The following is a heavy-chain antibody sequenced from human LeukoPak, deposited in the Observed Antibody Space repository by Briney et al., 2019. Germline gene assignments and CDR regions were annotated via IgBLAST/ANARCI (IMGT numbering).Heavy chain of an antibody. Sequence: ASVKVSCKASGYTFTSYDINWVRQATGQGLEWMGWMNPNSGNTGYAQKFQGRVTMTRNTSISTAYMELSSLRSEDTAAYYCARGSLKYYDFWSGYYPEYYYGMDVWGQGTTVTVSS. D-gene: IGHD3-3*01. V-gene: IGHV1-8*01. J-gene: IGHJ6*02. CDR1: GYTFTSYD. CDR2: MNPNSGNT. CDR3: ARGSLKYYDFWSGYYPEYYYGMDV.